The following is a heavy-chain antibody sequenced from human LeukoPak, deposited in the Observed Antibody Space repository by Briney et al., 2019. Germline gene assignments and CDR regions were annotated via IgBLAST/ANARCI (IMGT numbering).Heavy chain of an antibody. Sequence: SETLSLTCAVYGGSFSGYYCSWIRQPPGKGLEWIGEINHSGSTNFNPSLKSRVTISLDTSKNQFSLKLSSVTAADTAVYYCARLRYFDWLSIDYWGQGTLVTVSS. V-gene: IGHV4-34*01. CDR1: GGSFSGYY. CDR2: INHSGST. CDR3: ARLRYFDWLSIDY. J-gene: IGHJ4*02. D-gene: IGHD3-9*01.